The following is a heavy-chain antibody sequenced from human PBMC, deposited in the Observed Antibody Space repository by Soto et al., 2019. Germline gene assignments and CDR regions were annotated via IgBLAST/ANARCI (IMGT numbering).Heavy chain of an antibody. V-gene: IGHV1-69*08. D-gene: IGHD1-26*01. Sequence: QVQLVQSGAEVKKPGSSVKVSCKASGGTFSSYTISWVRQAPGQGLEWMGRIIPILGIANYAQKFQGRVTITADKSTSTAYMELSSLRSEDTAVYYCAREDRGGVGATDAFDIWGQGTMVTVSS. CDR2: IIPILGIA. J-gene: IGHJ3*02. CDR1: GGTFSSYT. CDR3: AREDRGGVGATDAFDI.